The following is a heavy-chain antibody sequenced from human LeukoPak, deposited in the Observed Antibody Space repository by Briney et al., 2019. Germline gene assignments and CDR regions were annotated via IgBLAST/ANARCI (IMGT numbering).Heavy chain of an antibody. CDR1: GYSINSGYY. J-gene: IGHJ6*03. Sequence: SETLSLTCAVSGYSINSGYYWGWIRQPPGEGLEWIGSVYHTGTAYYNPSLESRVTISLDRSKNQVSLKASPLTAADTAVYYCVRDGPYRITNMDVWGKGTTVTVSS. V-gene: IGHV4-38-2*02. CDR2: VYHTGTA. CDR3: VRDGPYRITNMDV.